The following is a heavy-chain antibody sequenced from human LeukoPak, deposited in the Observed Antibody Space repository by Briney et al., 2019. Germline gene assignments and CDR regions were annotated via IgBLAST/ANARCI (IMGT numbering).Heavy chain of an antibody. CDR3: ARDRPGPYYYDSSGDAFDI. V-gene: IGHV3-7*03. Sequence: GGSLRLSCTTSGFTFNTYAMNWVRQAPGKGLEWVANIKQDGSEKYYVDSVKGRFTISRDNAKNSLYLQMNSLRAEDTAVYYCARDRPGPYYYDSSGDAFDIWGQGTMVTVSS. CDR2: IKQDGSEK. D-gene: IGHD3-22*01. CDR1: GFTFNTYA. J-gene: IGHJ3*02.